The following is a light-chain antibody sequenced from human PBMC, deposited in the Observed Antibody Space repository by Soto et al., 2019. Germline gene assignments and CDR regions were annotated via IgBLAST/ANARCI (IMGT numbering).Light chain of an antibody. V-gene: IGLV1-47*01. CDR3: AAWDDNLSGLV. CDR1: SSNIGSNY. J-gene: IGLJ2*01. Sequence: QSVLTQPPSASGTPGQTVTISCSGGSSNIGSNYVYWYHQLPGAAPRLLMYRADQRPSGVPDRFSGSKSGTSASLAISGPRSEDEADYYCAAWDDNLSGLVFGGGTKLTVL. CDR2: RAD.